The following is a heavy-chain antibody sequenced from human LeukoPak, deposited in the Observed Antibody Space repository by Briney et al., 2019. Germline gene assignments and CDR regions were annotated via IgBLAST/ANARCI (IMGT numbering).Heavy chain of an antibody. CDR1: GFTFSSYG. D-gene: IGHD5-18*01. CDR3: ARAYSYGI. CDR2: IKQDGSEK. J-gene: IGHJ4*02. V-gene: IGHV3-7*04. Sequence: GGSLRLSCAASGFTFSSYGMHWVRQAPGKGLEWVANIKQDGSEKYYVDSVKGRFTISRDNAKNSLYLQMNSLRAEDTAVYYCARAYSYGIWGQGTLVTVSS.